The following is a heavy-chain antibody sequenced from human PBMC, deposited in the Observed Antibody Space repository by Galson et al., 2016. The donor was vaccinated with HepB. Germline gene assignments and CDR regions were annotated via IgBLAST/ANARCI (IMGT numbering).Heavy chain of an antibody. D-gene: IGHD6-13*01. CDR1: GFTVSSNY. CDR2: IYSGTDK. CDR3: AKDHIAAAGITFDV. J-gene: IGHJ3*01. V-gene: IGHV3-53*01. Sequence: SLRLSCAASGFTVSSNYMSWVRQAPGKGLEWVSPIYSGTDKYYADSVKGRFTISRDNTRNTLYLQMNSLRAEDTALYYCAKDHIAAAGITFDVWGLGTMVTVSS.